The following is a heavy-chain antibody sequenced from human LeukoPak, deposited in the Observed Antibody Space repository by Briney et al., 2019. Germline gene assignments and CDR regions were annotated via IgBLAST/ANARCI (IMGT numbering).Heavy chain of an antibody. J-gene: IGHJ4*02. Sequence: GESLQISCKGSGYSFTSYWIGWVRPMPGKGLEWMGIIYPGDSDTRYSPSFQGQVTISADKSISTAYLQWSSLKASDTAIYYCARRVSWNSSFDYWGQGTLVTVSA. CDR3: ARRVSWNSSFDY. D-gene: IGHD1-7*01. V-gene: IGHV5-51*01. CDR1: GYSFTSYW. CDR2: IYPGDSDT.